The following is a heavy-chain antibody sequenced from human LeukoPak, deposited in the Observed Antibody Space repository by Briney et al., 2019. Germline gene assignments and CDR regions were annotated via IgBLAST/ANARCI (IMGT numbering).Heavy chain of an antibody. CDR1: GYTFTKYE. D-gene: IGHD2-21*02. Sequence: AASVKVSCKASGYTFTKYEMHWVRQAPGQGLEWMGIIHVGGDTTGNAQKFQGRVTMTKDTSSSTFYMELNSLTFEDTAVYYCARGGCSGDCYSAPFDYWGQGALVTVSS. CDR3: ARGGCSGDCYSAPFDY. J-gene: IGHJ4*02. V-gene: IGHV1-46*01. CDR2: IHVGGDTT.